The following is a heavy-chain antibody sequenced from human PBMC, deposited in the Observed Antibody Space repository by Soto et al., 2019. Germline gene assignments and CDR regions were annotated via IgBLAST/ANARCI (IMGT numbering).Heavy chain of an antibody. Sequence: EVQLVESGGGLVQPGGSLRLSCAASGFTFSSYSMNWVRQAPGKGLEWVSYISSSSSTIYYADSVKGRFTISRDNAKNSLYLQMNSLRDEDTAVYYCARDYYDSSGYLGLLDYWGRGTLVTVSS. V-gene: IGHV3-48*02. CDR2: ISSSSSTI. J-gene: IGHJ4*02. D-gene: IGHD3-22*01. CDR3: ARDYYDSSGYLGLLDY. CDR1: GFTFSSYS.